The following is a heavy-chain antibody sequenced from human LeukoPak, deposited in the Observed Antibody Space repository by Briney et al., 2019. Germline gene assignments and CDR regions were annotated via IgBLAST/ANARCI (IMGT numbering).Heavy chain of an antibody. V-gene: IGHV4-31*03. CDR1: GDSIGSDSYY. CDR3: ASGERHCSGTGCYPGALDP. CDR2: IYYRGNT. Sequence: SQTLSLTCTVSGDSIGSDSYYWSWIRQSSGKGLEWIGHIYYRGNTDYNPSLKSRVTMSADTSKNQFSLKLTSVIAADSAVYYCASGERHCSGTGCYPGALDPWGQGTLVTVSS. J-gene: IGHJ5*02. D-gene: IGHD2-2*01.